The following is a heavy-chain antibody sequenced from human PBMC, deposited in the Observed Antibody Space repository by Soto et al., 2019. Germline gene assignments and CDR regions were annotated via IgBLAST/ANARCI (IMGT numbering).Heavy chain of an antibody. Sequence: SETLSLTCTVSGGSISSSSYYWGWIRQSPGKGLEWIGSIYYTGSTYYNPSLKSRITISVDTSKNQFSLKLSSVTAADTAVYYCAREGYSSGYYYYYGMDVWGQGTTVTVS. CDR3: AREGYSSGYYYYYGMDV. CDR1: GGSISSSSYY. CDR2: IYYTGST. V-gene: IGHV4-39*07. J-gene: IGHJ6*02. D-gene: IGHD3-22*01.